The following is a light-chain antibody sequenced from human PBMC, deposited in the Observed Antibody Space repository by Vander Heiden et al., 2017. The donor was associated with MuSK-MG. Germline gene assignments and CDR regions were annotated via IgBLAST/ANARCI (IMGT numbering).Light chain of an antibody. V-gene: IGLV2-14*03. Sequence: QSALPHPASVSGPPGHSITISCTGTSSDVGGYNYVSWYQQHPGKAHKLMIYDVSNRPSGVSNRFSGSKSGNTASLTISGLQAEDEADYYCSSYTSSSTLEVFGGGTKLTVL. CDR2: DVS. CDR3: SSYTSSSTLEV. J-gene: IGLJ3*02. CDR1: SSDVGGYNY.